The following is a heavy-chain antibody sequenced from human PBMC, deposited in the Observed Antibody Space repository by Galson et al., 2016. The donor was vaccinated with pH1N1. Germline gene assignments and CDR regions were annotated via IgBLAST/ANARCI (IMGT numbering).Heavy chain of an antibody. CDR1: GFSVSKNY. J-gene: IGHJ3*01. V-gene: IGHV3-66*01. CDR2: VYGDGRT. Sequence: SLRLSCAVFGFSVSKNYMSWVRQAPGKGLEWVAVVYGDGRTFYGDSVKGRFTISRDNAKNSVFLQMSSLRAEDTAVYYCVRDNTMTTPLVLFDVWGQGTMVTVSS. D-gene: IGHD4-17*01. CDR3: VRDNTMTTPLVLFDV.